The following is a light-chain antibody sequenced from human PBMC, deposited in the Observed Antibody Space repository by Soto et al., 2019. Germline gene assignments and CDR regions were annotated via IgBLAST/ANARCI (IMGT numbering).Light chain of an antibody. CDR2: ASS. J-gene: IGKJ4*01. V-gene: IGKV3D-15*01. CDR3: QQYYHWGLS. CDR1: QNVATN. Sequence: VMTQSPANLSVSPGEGVTLFCRASQNVATNLAWYQLKPGQAPRLLIHASSTRAAGIPGTFSGSRSGTQFSLTIRSVQSEDSAVYYCQQYYHWGLSFGGGTKVEI.